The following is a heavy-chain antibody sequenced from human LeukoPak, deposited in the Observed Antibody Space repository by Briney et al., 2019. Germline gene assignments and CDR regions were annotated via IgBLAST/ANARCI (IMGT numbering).Heavy chain of an antibody. Sequence: PGGSLRLSCAASGFTFSIYGMHWVRQAPGKGVEWVAVIWNDGSSKYYADSVKGRFTISRDNSKNTLYLQMNSLRAEDTAVYSCARASGPFDYWGQGTLVTVSS. CDR1: GFTFSIYG. CDR3: ARASGPFDY. CDR2: IWNDGSSK. D-gene: IGHD3-10*01. J-gene: IGHJ4*02. V-gene: IGHV3-33*01.